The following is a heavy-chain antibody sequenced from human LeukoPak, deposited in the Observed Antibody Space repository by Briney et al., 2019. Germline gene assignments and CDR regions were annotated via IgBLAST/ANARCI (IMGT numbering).Heavy chain of an antibody. J-gene: IGHJ6*03. CDR3: ARVIAARPGYMDV. V-gene: IGHV1-2*02. Sequence: ASVKVSCTASGYTFTGYYMHWVRQAPGQGLEWMGWINPNSGGTNYAQKFQGRVTMTRDTSISTAYMELSRLRSDDTAVYYCARVIAARPGYMDVWGKGTTVTVSS. CDR2: INPNSGGT. D-gene: IGHD6-6*01. CDR1: GYTFTGYY.